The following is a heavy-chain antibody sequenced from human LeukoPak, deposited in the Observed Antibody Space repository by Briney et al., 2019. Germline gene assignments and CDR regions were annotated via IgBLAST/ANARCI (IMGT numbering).Heavy chain of an antibody. Sequence: SETLSLTCTVSSYSISSGYYWGWIRQPPGKGLEWIGSIYHSGGTYYNPSLKSRVTISVDTSKNQFSLKLSSVTAADTAVYYCARDGYGSGSYYNEDYWGQGTLVTVSS. CDR1: SYSISSGYY. CDR2: IYHSGGT. J-gene: IGHJ4*02. CDR3: ARDGYGSGSYYNEDY. D-gene: IGHD3-10*01. V-gene: IGHV4-38-2*02.